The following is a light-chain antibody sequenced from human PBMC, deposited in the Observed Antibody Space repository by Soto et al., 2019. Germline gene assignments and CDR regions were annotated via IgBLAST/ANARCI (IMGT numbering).Light chain of an antibody. CDR1: QTISTL. CDR3: QQYSTYPWT. Sequence: DIQMTQSPSTLSASVGDRVTITCRASQTISTLLAWYQQRPGKAPNLLIYKASSLESGVPSRFSGSGSGTEFTLTISSLQPDDIATYFCQQYSTYPWTFGQGTKV. V-gene: IGKV1-5*03. CDR2: KAS. J-gene: IGKJ1*01.